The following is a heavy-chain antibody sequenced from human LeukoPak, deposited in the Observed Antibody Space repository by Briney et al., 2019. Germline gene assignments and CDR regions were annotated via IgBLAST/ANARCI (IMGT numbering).Heavy chain of an antibody. CDR3: AKDTEIYATVVIDY. Sequence: GGSLRLSCAASGFTFSSYAMSWVRQAPGKVLEWVSAISGSGGSTYYADSVKGRFTISRDNSKNTLYLQINSLRAEHPAVNYCAKDTEIYATVVIDYWGQGTLVTVSS. CDR1: GFTFSSYA. J-gene: IGHJ4*02. CDR2: ISGSGGST. V-gene: IGHV3-23*01. D-gene: IGHD2/OR15-2a*01.